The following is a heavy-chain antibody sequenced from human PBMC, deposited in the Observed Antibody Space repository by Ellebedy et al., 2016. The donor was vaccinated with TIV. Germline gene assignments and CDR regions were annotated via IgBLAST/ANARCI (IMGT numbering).Heavy chain of an antibody. V-gene: IGHV3-7*04. CDR2: IKQDGSEK. J-gene: IGHJ4*02. Sequence: GESLKISCAASGFPFSSYWMSWVRQAPGKGLEWVANIKQDGSEKYFVDSVKGRFTISRDNAKNSLYLQMNSLRDEDTAVYYCSRGLDNYWGQGTLVAVSS. CDR1: GFPFSSYW. D-gene: IGHD3/OR15-3a*01. CDR3: SRGLDNY.